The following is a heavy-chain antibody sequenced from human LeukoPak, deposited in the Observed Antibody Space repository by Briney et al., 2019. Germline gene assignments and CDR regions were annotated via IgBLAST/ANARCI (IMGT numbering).Heavy chain of an antibody. CDR2: IYTRGST. V-gene: IGHV4-4*09. CDR3: ARSVGAPDAFDI. Sequence: SETLSFTCTVSGGSISSYYWSWIRQPPGKGLEWFGYIYTRGSTNYNPSLKSRVTISVDTSKTQFSLKLSSVTAADTAVYYCARSVGAPDAFDIWGQGTMVTVSS. CDR1: GGSISSYY. J-gene: IGHJ3*02. D-gene: IGHD1-26*01.